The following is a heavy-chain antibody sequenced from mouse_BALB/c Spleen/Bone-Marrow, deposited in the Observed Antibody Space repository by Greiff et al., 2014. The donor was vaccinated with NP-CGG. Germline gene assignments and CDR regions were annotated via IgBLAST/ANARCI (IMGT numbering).Heavy chain of an antibody. CDR2: INPYNGGT. D-gene: IGHD1-2*01. J-gene: IGHJ2*01. Sequence: EVQLQQSGPELVKPGASMKISCKASGYSFTGYTMNWVKQSHGKNPEWIGLINPYNGGTSYNQKFKGKATLTVDKSSSTAYMELLSLTSEDSAVDYCARDYGPNFDYWGQGTTLTVSS. CDR3: ARDYGPNFDY. CDR1: GYSFTGYT. V-gene: IGHV1-18*01.